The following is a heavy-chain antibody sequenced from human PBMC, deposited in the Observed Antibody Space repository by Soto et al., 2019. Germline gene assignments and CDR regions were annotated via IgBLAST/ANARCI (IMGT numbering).Heavy chain of an antibody. CDR1: GFTVSSNY. CDR2: IYSGGST. V-gene: IGHV3-53*02. J-gene: IGHJ4*02. D-gene: IGHD2-15*01. Sequence: EVQLVETGGGLIQPGGSLRLSCAASGFTVSSNYMSWVRQAPGKGLEWVSVIYSGGSTYYADSVKGRFTISRDNSKNTLYLQMNSLRAEDTAVYYGAREICSGGSCYLRYFDYWGQGTLVTVSS. CDR3: AREICSGGSCYLRYFDY.